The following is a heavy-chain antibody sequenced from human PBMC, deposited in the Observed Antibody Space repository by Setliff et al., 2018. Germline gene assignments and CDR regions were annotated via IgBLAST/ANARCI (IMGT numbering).Heavy chain of an antibody. J-gene: IGHJ4*02. CDR3: ARNNTGLNTFDY. Sequence: SETLSLTCTVSGGSISSYYWSWIRQPAGKGLEWIGRIYTSGSTNYNPSLKSRVTMSVDTSKNQFSLKLNSVTAADMAVYYCARNNTGLNTFDYWGQGTLVTVSS. CDR2: IYTSGST. D-gene: IGHD2-8*02. CDR1: GGSISSYY. V-gene: IGHV4-4*07.